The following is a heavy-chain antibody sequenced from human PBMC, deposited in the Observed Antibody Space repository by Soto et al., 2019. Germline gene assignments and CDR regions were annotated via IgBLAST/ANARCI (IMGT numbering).Heavy chain of an antibody. V-gene: IGHV3-30*18. CDR3: AKQTQQLVLFDY. CDR2: ISYDGRNK. Sequence: QVQLVESGGGVVQPGRSLRLSCAASGFTFSSYGMHWVRQAPGKGLEWVAVISYDGRNKYSADSVKGRFTISRDNTKNTLYLQMNSVRAEDTAVYYCAKQTQQLVLFDYWGQGTLVTVSS. J-gene: IGHJ4*02. D-gene: IGHD6-13*01. CDR1: GFTFSSYG.